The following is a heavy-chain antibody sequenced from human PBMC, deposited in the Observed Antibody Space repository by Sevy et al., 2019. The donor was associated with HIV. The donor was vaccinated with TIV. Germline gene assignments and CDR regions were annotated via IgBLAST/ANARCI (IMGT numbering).Heavy chain of an antibody. CDR3: AINIPGWSGFDY. CDR2: ITWDAAKT. J-gene: IGHJ4*02. D-gene: IGHD3-10*01. CDR1: GFTFDDYT. Sequence: GGCLRLSCAASGFTFDDYTMHWVRQVPGKGLEWVSLITWDAAKTDYADSVKGRFTVSRDNSENSLYLQMNSLRSEDTALYFCAINIPGWSGFDYWGQGTVVTVSS. V-gene: IGHV3-43*01.